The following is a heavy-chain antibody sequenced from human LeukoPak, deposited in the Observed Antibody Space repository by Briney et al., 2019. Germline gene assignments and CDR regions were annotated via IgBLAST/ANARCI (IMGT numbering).Heavy chain of an antibody. Sequence: GRSLRLSCEGSGFTFNTYWMNWVRQPPGKGLEWVANINPDGRVRTYVDSVKGRFTSSRDNAKNSLDLQMNSLRAEDTAVYYCVGWGISAIWGQGTTVSVSS. CDR2: INPDGRVR. CDR1: GFTFNTYW. D-gene: IGHD3-16*01. J-gene: IGHJ3*02. CDR3: VGWGISAI. V-gene: IGHV3-7*01.